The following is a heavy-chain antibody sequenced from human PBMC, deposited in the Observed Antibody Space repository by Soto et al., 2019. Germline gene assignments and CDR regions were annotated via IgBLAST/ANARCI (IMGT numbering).Heavy chain of an antibody. J-gene: IGHJ3*02. CDR1: GYTLTSYY. Sequence: QVQLVQYGAEVKRPGASVKVSCKASGYTLTSYYMHWVRQAPGQGLEWMGIINPSGGSTSYAQKFQGRVTMTRDTSTSIVYMELSSLRSEDTAVYYCARERTYYYDSSGYYSSAFDIWGQGTMVTVSS. D-gene: IGHD3-22*01. CDR3: ARERTYYYDSSGYYSSAFDI. CDR2: INPSGGST. V-gene: IGHV1-46*01.